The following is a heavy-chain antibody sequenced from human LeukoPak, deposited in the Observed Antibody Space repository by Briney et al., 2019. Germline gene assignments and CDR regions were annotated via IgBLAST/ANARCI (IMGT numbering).Heavy chain of an antibody. V-gene: IGHV3-11*01. CDR3: ARVRGYSGSGTFWYFDL. CDR2: ISESDNSI. CDR1: GFTFSDYY. D-gene: IGHD3-10*01. J-gene: IGHJ2*01. Sequence: PGGSLRLSCAASGFTFSDYYMSWIRQAPGKGLEWLSYISESDNSIYYADSVKGRFTISRDNAKNSLSLQMNSLRVEDMAIYYCARVRGYSGSGTFWYFDLWGRGTLVTVSS.